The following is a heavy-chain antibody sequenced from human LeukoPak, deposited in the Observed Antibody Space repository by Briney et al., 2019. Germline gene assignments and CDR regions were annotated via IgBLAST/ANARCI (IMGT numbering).Heavy chain of an antibody. V-gene: IGHV1-18*01. D-gene: IGHD1-26*01. CDR1: GLTFPSYG. J-gene: IGHJ4*02. CDR2: INAYNGNT. Sequence: ASGKVSCKASGLTFPSYGIRWVRQAPGQGLEWMGCINAYNGNTNYAQKLQGRVTMTTDTSTSTAYMELRSLRSDDTAVYYCARSMRGMGATTGDFDYWGQGTLVTVSS. CDR3: ARSMRGMGATTGDFDY.